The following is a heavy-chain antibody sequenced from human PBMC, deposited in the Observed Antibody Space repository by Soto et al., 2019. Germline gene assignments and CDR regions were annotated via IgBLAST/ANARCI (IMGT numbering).Heavy chain of an antibody. CDR3: ARSLPSIAYCGGDCYSYFDY. J-gene: IGHJ4*02. D-gene: IGHD2-21*02. V-gene: IGHV3-7*01. CDR2: IKQDGSEK. Sequence: GGSLRLSCAASGFTFSSYWMSWVRQAPGKGLEWVANIKQDGSEKYYVDSVKGRFTISRDNAKNSLYLQMNSLRAEDTAVYYCARSLPSIAYCGGDCYSYFDYWGQGTLVTVSS. CDR1: GFTFSSYW.